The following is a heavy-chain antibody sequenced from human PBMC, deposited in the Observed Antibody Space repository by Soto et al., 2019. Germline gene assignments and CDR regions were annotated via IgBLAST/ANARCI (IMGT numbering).Heavy chain of an antibody. Sequence: QVQLQESGPGLVRPSGTVSLTCAVSGVSISSDNWWSWVRQPPGKALEWIGEIHHSGSTNYNPSLKSRVTMSVVLSKDLFSLTLNSVTAADTAFYYCARDQGSHPGDWGQGTLVSVCS. D-gene: IGHD6-13*01. CDR3: ARDQGSHPGD. CDR1: GVSISSDNW. V-gene: IGHV4-4*02. J-gene: IGHJ4*02. CDR2: IHHSGST.